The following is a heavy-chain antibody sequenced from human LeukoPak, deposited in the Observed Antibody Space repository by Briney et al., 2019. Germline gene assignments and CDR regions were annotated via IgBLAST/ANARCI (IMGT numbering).Heavy chain of an antibody. J-gene: IGHJ4*02. V-gene: IGHV3-49*04. CDR2: IRTRPHGGTT. CDR3: TRGDGTGVL. D-gene: IGHD2-8*01. Sequence: PGRSLRLSCIASGFTFGDFAISWVRQAPGKGLEWLGFIRTRPHGGTTEYAASVKARFTISRDDSKSIAYLQMNSLKTEDTAVYYCTRGDGTGVLWGQGTLVTVSS. CDR1: GFTFGDFA.